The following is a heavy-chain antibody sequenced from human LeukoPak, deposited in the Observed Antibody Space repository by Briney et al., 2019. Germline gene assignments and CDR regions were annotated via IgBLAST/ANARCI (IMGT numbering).Heavy chain of an antibody. J-gene: IGHJ6*02. CDR1: GFTFSSYW. Sequence: GGSLILSCAASGFTFSSYWMSWVRQAPGEGLEWVANIKQDGSEKYYVDSVKGRFTISRDNAKNSLYLQMNSLRAEDTAVYYCARELNTAMATWYYYYYGMDVWGQGTTVTVSS. D-gene: IGHD5-18*01. CDR3: ARELNTAMATWYYYYYGMDV. CDR2: IKQDGSEK. V-gene: IGHV3-7*01.